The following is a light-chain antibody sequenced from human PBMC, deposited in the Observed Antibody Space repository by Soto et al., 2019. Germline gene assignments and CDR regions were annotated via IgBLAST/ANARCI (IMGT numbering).Light chain of an antibody. CDR1: SSVVGGYNY. CDR2: DVT. J-gene: IGLJ1*01. Sequence: QSVLTQPASVSGSPGQSIAISCTGTSSVVGGYNYVSWYQQHPGKAPKLMIYDVTTRPSGVSNRFSGSKSGNTAALTISGLQAEDEADSYCSSYSSDTTRVFGTGTKVTVL. V-gene: IGLV2-14*03. CDR3: SSYSSDTTRV.